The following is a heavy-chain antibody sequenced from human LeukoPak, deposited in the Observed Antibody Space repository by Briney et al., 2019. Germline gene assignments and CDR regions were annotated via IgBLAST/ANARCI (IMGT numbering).Heavy chain of an antibody. J-gene: IGHJ4*02. CDR1: GFTFSSYG. CDR3: ARDQRRELVFDY. D-gene: IGHD1-7*01. Sequence: GGSLRLSCAATGFTFSSYGMHWVRQAPGKGLEWVAFIRYDGSNKYYVDSVKGRFTISRDNSKNTLYLQMNSLRAEDTAVYYCARDQRRELVFDYWGQGTLVTVSS. CDR2: IRYDGSNK. V-gene: IGHV3-30*02.